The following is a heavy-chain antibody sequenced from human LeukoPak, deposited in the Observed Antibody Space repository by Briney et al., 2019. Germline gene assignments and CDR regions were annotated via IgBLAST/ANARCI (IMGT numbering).Heavy chain of an antibody. J-gene: IGHJ3*02. CDR2: LFGGGTA. CDR1: GFIVNTNY. D-gene: IGHD3-22*01. CDR3: ARGGHSMIVAFDI. Sequence: GGSLRLSRAASGFIVNTNYMTWVRQAPGKGLEWVSLLFGGGTAYYADSVKGRFTISRDISKNTLYLQMNSLRVEDTAVYYCARGGHSMIVAFDIWGQGTMVTVSS. V-gene: IGHV3-53*01.